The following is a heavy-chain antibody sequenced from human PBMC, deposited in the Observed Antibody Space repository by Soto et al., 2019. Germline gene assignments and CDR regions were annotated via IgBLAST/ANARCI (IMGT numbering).Heavy chain of an antibody. CDR2: IYYSGST. V-gene: IGHV4-39*02. CDR1: GGSISSSSYY. CDR3: ARLRGYSGYDPLYYYYTDV. Sequence: PSETLSLTCTVSGGSISSSSYYWGWIRQPPGKGLEWIGSIYYSGSTYYNPSLKSRVTISVDTSKNHFSLKLSSVTAADTAVYYCARLRGYSGYDPLYYYYTDVWGKGTTVTASS. D-gene: IGHD5-12*01. J-gene: IGHJ6*03.